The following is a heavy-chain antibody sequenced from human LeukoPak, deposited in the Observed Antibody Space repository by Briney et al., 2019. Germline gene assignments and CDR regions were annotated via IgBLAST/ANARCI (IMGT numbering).Heavy chain of an antibody. CDR3: AGKCCSGGSCYYFDS. Sequence: SETLSLTCTVSGGSMSNYYWSWIRQPAGKGLEWIGRIYSSGTTNYNPSLTSRVSMSVDPSKNQFSLTLTSVTSADTAVYYCAGKCCSGGSCYYFDSWGQGTLVTVSS. D-gene: IGHD2-15*01. CDR2: IYSSGTT. V-gene: IGHV4-4*07. J-gene: IGHJ4*02. CDR1: GGSMSNYY.